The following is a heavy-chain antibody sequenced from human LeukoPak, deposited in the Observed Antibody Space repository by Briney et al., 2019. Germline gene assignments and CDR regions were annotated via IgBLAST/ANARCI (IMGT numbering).Heavy chain of an antibody. V-gene: IGHV3-23*01. Sequence: GGSLRLSCAPSGFTFSKYAMSWVRQAPGKGLEWVSIISGDGGSTNYADSVRGRFTISRDNSKNTLFLQMNSLRAEDTAMYYCGKGMGAYCDGDCSSRIFNHWGRGPLVTVSS. CDR1: GFTFSKYA. D-gene: IGHD2-21*02. CDR2: ISGDGGST. CDR3: GKGMGAYCDGDCSSRIFNH. J-gene: IGHJ4*02.